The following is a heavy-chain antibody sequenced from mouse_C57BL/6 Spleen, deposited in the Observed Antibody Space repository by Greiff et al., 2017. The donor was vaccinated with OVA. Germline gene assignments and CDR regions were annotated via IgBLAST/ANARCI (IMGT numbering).Heavy chain of an antibody. CDR1: GYSFTGYY. CDR3: ARRRRDLYDYDWYFDV. D-gene: IGHD2-4*01. J-gene: IGHJ1*03. Sequence: VQLQQSGPELVKPGASVKISCKASGYSFTGYYMNWVKQSPEKSLEWIGEINPSTGGTTYNQKFKAKATLTVDKSSSTAYMQLKSLTSEDSAVYYCARRRRDLYDYDWYFDVWGTGTTVTVSS. CDR2: INPSTGGT. V-gene: IGHV1-42*01.